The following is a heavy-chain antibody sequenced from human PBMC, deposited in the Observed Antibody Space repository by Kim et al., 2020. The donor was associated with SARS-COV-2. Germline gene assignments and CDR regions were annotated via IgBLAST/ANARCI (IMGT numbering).Heavy chain of an antibody. J-gene: IGHJ5*02. D-gene: IGHD6-13*01. CDR3: ARVWAAAADWFDP. V-gene: IGHV4-31*03. Sequence: TLSLTCTVSGGSISSHGYYWSWIRQHPGKGLEWIGYIYYSGSTYYNPSLKSRVTISLDTSKNQFSLKLSSVTAADTAVYYCARVWAAAADWFDPWGQGTLVTVSS. CDR1: GGSISSHGYY. CDR2: IYYSGST.